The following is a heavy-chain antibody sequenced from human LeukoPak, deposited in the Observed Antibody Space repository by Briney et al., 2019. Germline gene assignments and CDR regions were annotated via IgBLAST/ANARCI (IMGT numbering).Heavy chain of an antibody. CDR1: GYSFTSYW. CDR3: ARLDVDTAMVTVYYFDY. Sequence: GESLKISCKGSGYSFTSYWIGWVRQMPGKGLEWMGIIYPGDSDTRYSPSFQGQVTISADKSISTAYLQWSSLKASDTAMYYCARLDVDTAMVTVYYFDYWGQGTLVTVS. CDR2: IYPGDSDT. J-gene: IGHJ4*02. D-gene: IGHD5-18*01. V-gene: IGHV5-51*01.